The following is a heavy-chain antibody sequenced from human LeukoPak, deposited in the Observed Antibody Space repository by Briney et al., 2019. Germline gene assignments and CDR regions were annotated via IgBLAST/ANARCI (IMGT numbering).Heavy chain of an antibody. J-gene: IGHJ4*02. CDR1: GYTFTSYD. D-gene: IGHD2-2*01. CDR3: ARGQDIVVVPAASFDY. V-gene: IGHV1-8*01. Sequence: GASVKVSCKASGYTFTSYDINWVRQATGQGLEWMGWMNPNSGNTGYAQKFQGRVTMTRNTSISTAYMELSSLRSEDTAVYYCARGQDIVVVPAASFDYWGQGTLVTVSS. CDR2: MNPNSGNT.